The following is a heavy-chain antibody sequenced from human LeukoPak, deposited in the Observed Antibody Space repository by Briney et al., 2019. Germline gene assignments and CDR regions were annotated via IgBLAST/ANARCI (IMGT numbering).Heavy chain of an antibody. CDR1: GYTFTSYG. V-gene: IGHV1-18*01. D-gene: IGHD6-13*01. J-gene: IGHJ5*02. CDR3: ARTGSSTWSKYNWFDP. CDR2: ISAYNGNS. Sequence: ASVKVSCKTSGYTFTSYGISWVRQAPGQGLEWMGWISAYNGNSNYEQKLQGRVTMTTDTSTSTAYMERRSLRSDDTAVYYCARTGSSTWSKYNWFDPWGQGTLVTVSS.